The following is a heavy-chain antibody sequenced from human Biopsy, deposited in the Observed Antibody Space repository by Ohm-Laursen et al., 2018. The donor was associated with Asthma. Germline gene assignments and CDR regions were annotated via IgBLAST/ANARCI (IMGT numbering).Heavy chain of an antibody. CDR3: ARAVDYSHYYGIDV. CDR2: ISVYNGNT. Sequence: SSVKVSCKTSGYTFTSAGITWARQAPGQGLEWMGWISVYNGNTKVAQKLQDRVTMITDTSTSTAYMELRSLRSDDTAVYFCARAVDYSHYYGIDVWGQGTTVTVS. D-gene: IGHD3-10*01. J-gene: IGHJ6*02. V-gene: IGHV1-18*01. CDR1: GYTFTSAG.